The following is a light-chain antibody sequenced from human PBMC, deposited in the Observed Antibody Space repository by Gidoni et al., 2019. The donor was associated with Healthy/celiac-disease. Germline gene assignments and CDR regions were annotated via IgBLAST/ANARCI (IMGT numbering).Light chain of an antibody. J-gene: IGLJ2*01. V-gene: IGLV1-44*01. CDR2: SNN. Sequence: QAVLTQPPATSGTPGQRVTISCSGSSSNSGSNTVNWYQQLPGTAPNLRIYSNNQRPSAVPDRFSGSKSGTSASLAISGLQSEDEADYYCAAWDDSLNGPVFGGGTKLTVL. CDR3: AAWDDSLNGPV. CDR1: SSNSGSNT.